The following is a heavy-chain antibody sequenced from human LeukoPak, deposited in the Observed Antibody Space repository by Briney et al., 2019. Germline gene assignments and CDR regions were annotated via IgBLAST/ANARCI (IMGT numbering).Heavy chain of an antibody. V-gene: IGHV3-7*03. Sequence: GGSLRLSCAASGFTFSSYWMSWVRQAPGKGLEWVANIKQDGSEKYYVDSVKGRFTISRDNAKNSLYLQMSSLRADDTAVYYCAVLERAYSGSYSGVGYWGQGTLVTVSS. J-gene: IGHJ4*02. D-gene: IGHD1-26*01. CDR3: AVLERAYSGSYSGVGY. CDR2: IKQDGSEK. CDR1: GFTFSSYW.